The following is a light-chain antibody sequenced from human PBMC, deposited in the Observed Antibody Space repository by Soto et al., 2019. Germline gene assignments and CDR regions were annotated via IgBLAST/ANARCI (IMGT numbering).Light chain of an antibody. CDR1: QSVSSW. CDR3: QHYNSYSLT. CDR2: HAS. V-gene: IGKV1-5*01. J-gene: IGKJ4*01. Sequence: DIQMTQSPSTLSASVGDRVTITCRASQSVSSWLAWYQQKPGKAPKLLIFHASSLQSGVPSRFSGSGSGTEFILTISSLQPDDFATYYCQHYNSYSLTFGGGTKVDIK.